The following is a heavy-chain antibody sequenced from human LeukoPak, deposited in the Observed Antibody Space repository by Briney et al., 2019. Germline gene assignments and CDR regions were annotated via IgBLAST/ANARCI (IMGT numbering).Heavy chain of an antibody. CDR2: IYWDDDK. V-gene: IGHV2-5*08. J-gene: IGHJ4*02. D-gene: IGHD5-24*01. CDR3: AHTGLKEMATIYDYFDY. Sequence: TLSLTCTVSGGSISSGDYYWSWIRQPPGKALEWLALIYWDDDKRYSPSLKSRLTITKDTSKNQVVLTMTNMDPVDTATYYCAHTGLKEMATIYDYFDYWGQGTLVTVSS. CDR1: GGSISSGDYY.